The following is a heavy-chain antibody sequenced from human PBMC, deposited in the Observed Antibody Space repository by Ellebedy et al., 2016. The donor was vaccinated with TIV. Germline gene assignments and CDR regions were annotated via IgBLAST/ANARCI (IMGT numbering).Heavy chain of an antibody. J-gene: IGHJ4*02. D-gene: IGHD2/OR15-2a*01. CDR1: GFTFSDHS. CDR2: IYSLNTYT. Sequence: GGSLRLSCAASGFTFSDHSMSWVRQAPGRRLEWVASIYSLNTYTDYGDSVKGRFTVSRDNAKNSLYLQMNSLRSGDTAVYYCARDSIDYFDDDYYAYFDFWGQGTLVTVSS. CDR3: ARDSIDYFDDDYYAYFDF. V-gene: IGHV3-21*06.